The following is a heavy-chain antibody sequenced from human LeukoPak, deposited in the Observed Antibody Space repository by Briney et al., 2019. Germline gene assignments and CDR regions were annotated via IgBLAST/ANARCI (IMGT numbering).Heavy chain of an antibody. CDR2: IRSKAYGGTT. J-gene: IGHJ5*02. CDR1: GFTFSSYA. CDR3: TRGISSSWYPRWFDP. V-gene: IGHV3-49*04. D-gene: IGHD6-13*01. Sequence: GGSLRLSCAASGFTFSSYAMSWVRQAPGKGLEWVGFIRSKAYGGTTEYAASVKGRFTISRDDSKSIAYLQMNSLKTEDTAVYYCTRGISSSWYPRWFDPLGPGNPGHRLL.